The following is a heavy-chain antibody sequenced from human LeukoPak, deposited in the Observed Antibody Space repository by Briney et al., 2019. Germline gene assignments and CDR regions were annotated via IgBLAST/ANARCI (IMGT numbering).Heavy chain of an antibody. D-gene: IGHD6-19*01. CDR2: IYYSGNT. J-gene: IGHJ4*02. V-gene: IGHV4-59*08. CDR1: GGSISSYY. CDR3: ARQWLVSPLFDY. Sequence: PSETLSLTCTVSGGSISSYYWSWIRQPPGKGLEWIGYIYYSGNTNYNPSLKSRVTISVDTSKNQLSLKLSSMTAADTAVYYCARQWLVSPLFDYWGQGTLVTVSS.